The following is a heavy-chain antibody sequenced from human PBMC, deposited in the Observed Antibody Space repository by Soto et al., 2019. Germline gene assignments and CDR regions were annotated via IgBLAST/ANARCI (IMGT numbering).Heavy chain of an antibody. J-gene: IGHJ5*02. CDR3: TRVDIVLVPTSRPYSWDEEYNWFDP. D-gene: IGHD2-2*03. V-gene: IGHV3-74*01. Sequence: EVQLVESGGGLVQHGGSLRLSCAASGFTFSSYWMHWVRHAPEKGLVWVSRINSDGSSTSYADSVKGRFTISRDNAKNRMYVEINSLRGDDTDVYYCTRVDIVLVPTSRPYSWDEEYNWFDPWGHGTLVTVFS. CDR2: INSDGSST. CDR1: GFTFSSYW.